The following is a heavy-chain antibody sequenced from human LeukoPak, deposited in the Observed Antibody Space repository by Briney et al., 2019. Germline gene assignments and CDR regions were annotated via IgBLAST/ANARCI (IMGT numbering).Heavy chain of an antibody. D-gene: IGHD1-26*01. CDR3: AKKVVVGATSPYSDFQD. CDR1: GFTFSSYS. J-gene: IGHJ1*01. Sequence: GGSLRLSCAASGFTFSSYSMNWVRQAPGKGLEWVSSISSSSSYIYYADSVKGRFTISRDNAKNSLYLQMNSLRAEDTALYYCAKKVVVGATSPYSDFQDWGQGTLVTVSS. CDR2: ISSSSSYI. V-gene: IGHV3-21*04.